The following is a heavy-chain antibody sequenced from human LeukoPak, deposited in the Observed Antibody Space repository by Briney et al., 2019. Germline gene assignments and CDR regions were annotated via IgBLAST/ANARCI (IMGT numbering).Heavy chain of an antibody. J-gene: IGHJ5*02. D-gene: IGHD3-10*01. CDR2: ISGSGGST. CDR1: GFTFSSYG. Sequence: GGSLRLSCAASGFTFSSYGMSWVRQAPGKGLEWVSAISGSGGSTYYADSVKGRFTISRDNSKNTLYLQMNSLRAEDTAVYYCAKDKTLWFGEGWFDPWGQGTLVTVSS. V-gene: IGHV3-23*01. CDR3: AKDKTLWFGEGWFDP.